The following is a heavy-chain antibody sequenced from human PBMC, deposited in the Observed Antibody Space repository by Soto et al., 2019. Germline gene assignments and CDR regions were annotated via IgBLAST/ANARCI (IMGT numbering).Heavy chain of an antibody. D-gene: IGHD3-22*01. V-gene: IGHV3-11*01. CDR1: GFSFSDYY. J-gene: IGHJ4*02. CDR2: ISSSGSII. CDR3: ARDLGYYDIDGYFGY. Sequence: GGSLRLSCAASGFSFSDYYMSWIRQAPGKWREWVSYISSSGSIIYYTDSVKGRFTISRDNAKNSLYLQMNSLRAEDTAVYYCARDLGYYDIDGYFGYGGQGTLVTVSS.